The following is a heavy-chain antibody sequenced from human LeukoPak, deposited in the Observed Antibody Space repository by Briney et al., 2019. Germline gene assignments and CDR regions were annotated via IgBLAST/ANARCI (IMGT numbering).Heavy chain of an antibody. CDR1: GFIFSNYA. Sequence: QPGGSLRLSCAASGFIFSNYAMSWVRQAPQKGLEWVSSISSSGDYTFYAGSVKGRFTISRDNSKNTLYLQMNSLRAEDTAVYYCARDYYDYGDYGDYWGQGTLVTVSS. J-gene: IGHJ4*02. CDR2: ISSSGDYT. CDR3: ARDYYDYGDYGDY. V-gene: IGHV3-23*01. D-gene: IGHD4-17*01.